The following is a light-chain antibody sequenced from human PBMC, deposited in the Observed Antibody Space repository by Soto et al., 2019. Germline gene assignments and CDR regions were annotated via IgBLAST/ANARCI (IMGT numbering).Light chain of an antibody. CDR3: QQYRGWPRT. CDR2: GTS. J-gene: IGKJ1*01. Sequence: EIVMTQSPGTLSLSPGERATISCRASQVIGSRYLAWYHQKSGQAPRLLIYGTSSRATDMPGRFRGSGAGAEFTLTISSLQSEDSAVYYCQQYRGWPRTFGQGTKVEIK. CDR1: QVIGSRY. V-gene: IGKV3-20*01.